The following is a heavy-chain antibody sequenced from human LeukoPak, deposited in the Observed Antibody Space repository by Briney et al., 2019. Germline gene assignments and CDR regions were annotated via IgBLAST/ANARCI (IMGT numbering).Heavy chain of an antibody. J-gene: IGHJ4*01. CDR2: ITDSGVST. Sequence: GGSLRLSCAASGFTFSNFAMSWVRQAPGKGLEWVSSITDSGVSTLYADSLSGRFTISRDNSRNTLYLQMRNLRAADTATYYCAKMTDARGRYGSGSHWGQGTLVAVSS. V-gene: IGHV3-23*01. CDR1: GFTFSNFA. CDR3: AKMTDARGRYGSGSH. D-gene: IGHD3-10*01.